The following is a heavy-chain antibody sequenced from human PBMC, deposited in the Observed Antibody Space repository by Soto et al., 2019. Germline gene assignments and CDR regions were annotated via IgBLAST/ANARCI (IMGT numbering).Heavy chain of an antibody. D-gene: IGHD6-6*01. CDR3: AKDRALKYSSGFYGMDV. J-gene: IGHJ6*02. V-gene: IGHV3-9*01. Sequence: SLRLSCAASAFTFDDHAMHWVRQAPGKGLEWVSGMTWNGGTIAYADSVKGRFTISRDNAKKFLFLQMNSLRAEDTALYYCAKDRALKYSSGFYGMDVWGQGTTVTVSS. CDR2: MTWNGGTI. CDR1: AFTFDDHA.